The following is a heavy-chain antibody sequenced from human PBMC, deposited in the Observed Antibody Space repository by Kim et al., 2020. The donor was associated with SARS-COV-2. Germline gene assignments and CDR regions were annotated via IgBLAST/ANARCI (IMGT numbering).Heavy chain of an antibody. D-gene: IGHD3-10*01. Sequence: GGSLRLSCEGSGFTFGNYAIHWVRQGPGKGLEWVSGISWNSDTVVYADSVKGRFTISRDNAKNSVNLQMSSLRAEDTALYYCAKSGGLGSFYTSYMDVWG. V-gene: IGHV3-9*01. CDR2: ISWNSDTV. CDR3: AKSGGLGSFYTSYMDV. J-gene: IGHJ6*03. CDR1: GFTFGNYA.